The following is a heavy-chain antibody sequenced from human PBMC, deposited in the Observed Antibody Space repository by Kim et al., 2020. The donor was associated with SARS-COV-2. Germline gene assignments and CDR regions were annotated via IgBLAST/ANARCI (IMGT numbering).Heavy chain of an antibody. V-gene: IGHV3-33*01. CDR1: GFTFSSYG. D-gene: IGHD6-13*01. CDR2: IWYDGSNK. J-gene: IGHJ6*02. CDR3: ARDYSSSWYKNNSLYYYYYYGMDD. Sequence: GGSLRLSCAASGFTFSSYGMHWVRQAPGKGLEWVAVIWYDGSNKYYADSVKGRFTISRDNSKNTLYLQMNSLRAEDTAVYYCARDYSSSWYKNNSLYYYYYYGMDDWGQGTTVTVSS.